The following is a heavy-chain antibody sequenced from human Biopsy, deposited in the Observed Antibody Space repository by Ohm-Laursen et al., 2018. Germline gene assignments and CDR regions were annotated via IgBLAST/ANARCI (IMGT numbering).Heavy chain of an antibody. CDR3: ARDPRYGYGSYFDY. Sequence: GASVKVSCKASGYTFTGYYMHWVRQAPGQGLEWMGWINPNSGVTNYAQRFQGRVTMTRDTSISTAYMELSRLRSDDTAVYYWARDPRYGYGSYFDYWGQGTLVAVSS. D-gene: IGHD3-10*01. V-gene: IGHV1-2*02. CDR1: GYTFTGYY. J-gene: IGHJ4*02. CDR2: INPNSGVT.